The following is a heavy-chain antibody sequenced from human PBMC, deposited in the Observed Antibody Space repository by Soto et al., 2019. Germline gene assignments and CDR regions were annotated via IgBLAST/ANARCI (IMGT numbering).Heavy chain of an antibody. D-gene: IGHD3-3*01. CDR2: IYYSGST. Sequence: SETLSLTCTVSGGSISSGGYYWSWIRQHPGKGLEWIGYIYYSGSTYYNPSLKSRVTISVDTSKNQFSLKLSSVTAADTAVYYCARTKRITIFGVHPETRGGPYGMDVWGQGTTVTVS. J-gene: IGHJ6*02. CDR1: GGSISSGGYY. CDR3: ARTKRITIFGVHPETRGGPYGMDV. V-gene: IGHV4-31*03.